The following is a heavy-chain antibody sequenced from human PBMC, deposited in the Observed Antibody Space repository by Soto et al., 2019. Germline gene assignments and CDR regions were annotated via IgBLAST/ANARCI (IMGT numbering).Heavy chain of an antibody. D-gene: IGHD2-2*01. Sequence: EVQLLESGGGLVQPGGSLRLSCAASGFTFSSYAMSWVRQAPGKGLEWVSAISGSGGSTYYADSVKGRFTISRDNSKNTLYLQMNSLRAEDTAVYYCAKDWSCSSTSCYDIAYWGQGTLVTVSS. V-gene: IGHV3-23*01. CDR3: AKDWSCSSTSCYDIAY. J-gene: IGHJ4*02. CDR1: GFTFSSYA. CDR2: ISGSGGST.